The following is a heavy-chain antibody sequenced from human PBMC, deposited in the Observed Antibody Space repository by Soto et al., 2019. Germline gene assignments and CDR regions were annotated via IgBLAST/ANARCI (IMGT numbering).Heavy chain of an antibody. CDR2: ISPYNGDT. D-gene: IGHD2-15*01. V-gene: IGHV1-18*01. J-gene: IGHJ5*02. Sequence: QVQLVQSGAEVKKPGASVRVSCKTSGYTFTTYGISWVRQAPGQGLEWMGWISPYNGDTNFAQRLQGRVTMTTDTSTNTAYMELRSLRSDDTAVYYCAREDGYCSGGSCYYGGWLDPWGQGTLVTVSS. CDR1: GYTFTTYG. CDR3: AREDGYCSGGSCYYGGWLDP.